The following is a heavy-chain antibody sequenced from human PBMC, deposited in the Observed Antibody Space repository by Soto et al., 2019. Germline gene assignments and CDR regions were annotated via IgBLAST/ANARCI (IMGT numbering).Heavy chain of an antibody. J-gene: IGHJ5*02. Sequence: ASVKVSCKASGYTFSNYFISWVRQAPGQGLEWVGVINPKGGATTYAQKFQGRVNMTSDTSTNTIYMTLRSLTSEDTAFYYCARDEGFCSGGSCTGWFDPWGQGTLVTVSS. D-gene: IGHD2-15*01. CDR3: ARDEGFCSGGSCTGWFDP. V-gene: IGHV1-46*01. CDR1: GYTFSNYF. CDR2: INPKGGAT.